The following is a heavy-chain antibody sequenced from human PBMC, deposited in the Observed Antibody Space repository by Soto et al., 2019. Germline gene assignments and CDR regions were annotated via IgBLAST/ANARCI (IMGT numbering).Heavy chain of an antibody. V-gene: IGHV1-46*01. Sequence: QVQLMQSGAEVKKPGASVTISCKASGYTFTSYYIHWVRQAPRQGLEWMAIINPSGGSKNNAQKFHGRVTVTRDTSTSTVNMELSSLSSEDTAVYYCARDLTAADYWGQGTLVTVSS. J-gene: IGHJ4*02. CDR2: INPSGGSK. D-gene: IGHD2-21*02. CDR3: ARDLTAADY. CDR1: GYTFTSYY.